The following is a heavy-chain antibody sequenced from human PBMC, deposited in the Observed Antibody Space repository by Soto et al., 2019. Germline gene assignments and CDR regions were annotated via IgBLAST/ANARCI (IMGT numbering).Heavy chain of an antibody. CDR3: APLVWYDSSGYYYPRLGYFDY. Sequence: QLQLQESGPGLVKPSETLSLTCTVSGGSISSSSYYWGWIRQPPGKGLEWIGSIYYSGSTYYNPSLKSRVTISVDTSKNQFSLKLSSVTAADTAVYYCAPLVWYDSSGYYYPRLGYFDYWGQGTLVTVSS. V-gene: IGHV4-39*01. J-gene: IGHJ4*02. D-gene: IGHD3-22*01. CDR1: GGSISSSSYY. CDR2: IYYSGST.